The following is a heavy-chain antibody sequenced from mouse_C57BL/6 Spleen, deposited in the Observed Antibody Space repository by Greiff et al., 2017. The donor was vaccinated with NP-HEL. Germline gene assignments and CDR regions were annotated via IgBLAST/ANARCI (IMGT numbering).Heavy chain of an antibody. Sequence: QVQLQQSGAELVRPGASVTLSCKASGYTFTDYEMHWVKQTPVHGLEWIGAIDPETGGTAYNQKFKGKAILTADKSSSTAYMELHSLTSEDSAVYYCTYYYGSSYGYWGQGTTLTVSS. CDR3: TYYYGSSYGY. V-gene: IGHV1-15*01. CDR2: IDPETGGT. CDR1: GYTFTDYE. J-gene: IGHJ2*01. D-gene: IGHD1-1*01.